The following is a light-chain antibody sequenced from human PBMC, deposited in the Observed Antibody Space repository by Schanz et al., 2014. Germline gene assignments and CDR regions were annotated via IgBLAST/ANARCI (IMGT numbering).Light chain of an antibody. V-gene: IGLV1-40*01. CDR2: GNS. CDR1: SSNIGAGYD. Sequence: QSVLTQPPSVSGAPGQRVTISCTGSSSNIGAGYDVHWYQQLPGTAPKLLIYGNSNRPSGVPDRFSGSKSGDTASLTVSGLQAEDDADYYCSSYTSSVVFGGGTKLTVL. CDR3: SSYTSSVV. J-gene: IGLJ2*01.